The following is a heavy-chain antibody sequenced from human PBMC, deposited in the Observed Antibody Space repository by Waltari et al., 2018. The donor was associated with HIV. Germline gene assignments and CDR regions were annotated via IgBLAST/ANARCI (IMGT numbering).Heavy chain of an antibody. Sequence: QLQLVESGGGVVQPGGSLRLSCGASGFTFRNYGMHWVRQAPGKGLEWVAFIRYDGSTSLYADSVKGRFTISRDNSKNTLYLQMNSLRTEDTAVYYCAKLTIVMSSYSGRDAFDIWGQGTAVTVS. J-gene: IGHJ3*02. CDR1: GFTFRNYG. CDR3: AKLTIVMSSYSGRDAFDI. CDR2: IRYDGSTS. D-gene: IGHD3-22*01. V-gene: IGHV3-30*02.